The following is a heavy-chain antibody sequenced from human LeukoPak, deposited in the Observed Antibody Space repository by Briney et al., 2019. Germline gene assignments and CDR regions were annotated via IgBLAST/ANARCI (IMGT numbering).Heavy chain of an antibody. J-gene: IGHJ4*02. Sequence: GGSLRLSCAASGFTFSSYAVSWVRQAPGKGLEWVANIKQDGSEKYYVDSVKGRFTISRDNAKNSLYLQMNSLRAEDTAVYYCAGDYSARDYWGQGTLVTVSS. V-gene: IGHV3-7*01. CDR2: IKQDGSEK. CDR3: AGDYSARDY. D-gene: IGHD4-17*01. CDR1: GFTFSSYA.